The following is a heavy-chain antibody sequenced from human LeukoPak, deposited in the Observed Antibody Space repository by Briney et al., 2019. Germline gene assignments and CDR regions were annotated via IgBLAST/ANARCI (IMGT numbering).Heavy chain of an antibody. V-gene: IGHV3-7*01. Sequence: GGSLRLSCAASGFTFTSYWMSWVRQESGKGLEGVANIKQDGSEKYYVDSVKGRFTISRDNAKNSLYLQMNSLRAEDTAVYYCARGYYYGSGTYLSPYFDYWGQGTLVTVSS. CDR2: IKQDGSEK. CDR1: GFTFTSYW. J-gene: IGHJ4*02. D-gene: IGHD3-10*01. CDR3: ARGYYYGSGTYLSPYFDY.